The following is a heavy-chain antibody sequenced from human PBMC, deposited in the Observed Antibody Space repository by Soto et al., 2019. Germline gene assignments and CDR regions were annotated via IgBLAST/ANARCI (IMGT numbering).Heavy chain of an antibody. CDR2: ITWNSGNR. J-gene: IGHJ6*03. V-gene: IGHV3-9*01. Sequence: PGGSLRLSCAASGFAFGDYGMHWVRQAPGKGLEWVSTITWNSGNRGHADSVRGRFTISRDDAKNSLFLQMNDLRAEDTALYYCPGESANSIYHYMNVWGKGTTVTVSS. CDR3: PGESANSIYHYMNV. CDR1: GFAFGDYG. D-gene: IGHD3-3*02.